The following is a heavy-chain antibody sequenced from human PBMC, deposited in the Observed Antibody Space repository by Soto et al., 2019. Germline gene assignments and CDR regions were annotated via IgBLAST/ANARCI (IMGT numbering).Heavy chain of an antibody. Sequence: QVQLVESGGGVVQPGRSLRLSCAASGFTFSSYAMHWVRQAPGKGLEWVAVISYDGSNKYYADSVKGRFTISRDNSKNTLYLQMNSLRAEDTAVYYCARSSQPYYYYGMDVWGQGTTVTVSS. V-gene: IGHV3-30-3*01. CDR3: ARSSQPYYYYGMDV. J-gene: IGHJ6*02. CDR2: ISYDGSNK. CDR1: GFTFSSYA. D-gene: IGHD5-18*01.